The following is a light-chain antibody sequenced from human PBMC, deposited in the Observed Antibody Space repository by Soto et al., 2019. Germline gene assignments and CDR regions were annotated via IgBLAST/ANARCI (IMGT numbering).Light chain of an antibody. J-gene: IGKJ3*01. Sequence: EIVLTQSPGTLSLSPGERATLSCRASQSVSSSYLAWYQQKPGQAPRLLIYGTTSRATGSPDRYSDSGSGTDFTLRISRLEPEDFAVYFCQQYGSAHSFGPGTKVDI. CDR3: QQYGSAHS. V-gene: IGKV3-20*01. CDR2: GTT. CDR1: QSVSSSY.